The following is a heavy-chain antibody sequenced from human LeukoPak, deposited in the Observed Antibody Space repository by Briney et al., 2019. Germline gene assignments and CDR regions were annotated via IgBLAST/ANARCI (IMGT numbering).Heavy chain of an antibody. CDR3: ARDLHTRTRHYYYGMDV. Sequence: ASVKASCKASGYTFTSYGISWVRQAPGQGLEWMGWISAYNGNTNYAQKLQGRVTMTTDTSTSTAYMELRSLRSDDTAVYYCARDLHTRTRHYYYGMDVWGQGTTVTVSS. CDR2: ISAYNGNT. J-gene: IGHJ6*02. V-gene: IGHV1-18*01. CDR1: GYTFTSYG. D-gene: IGHD1-1*01.